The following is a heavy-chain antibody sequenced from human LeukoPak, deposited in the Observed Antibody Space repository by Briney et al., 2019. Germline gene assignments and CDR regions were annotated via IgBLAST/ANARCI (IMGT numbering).Heavy chain of an antibody. J-gene: IGHJ3*02. CDR2: ISSSSNYT. V-gene: IGHV3-11*06. Sequence: PGGSLRLSCAASGFTFSDYYMSWIRQAPGKGLEWVSYISSSSNYTNYAESVKGRFTISRDNAKNSLYLQMNSLRAEDTAVYYCARDAYCSGGICYHDPFDIWGQGTMVTVSS. CDR1: GFTFSDYY. CDR3: ARDAYCSGGICYHDPFDI. D-gene: IGHD2-15*01.